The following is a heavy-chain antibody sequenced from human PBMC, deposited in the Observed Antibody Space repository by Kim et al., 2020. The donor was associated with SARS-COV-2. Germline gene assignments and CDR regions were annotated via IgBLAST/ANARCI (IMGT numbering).Heavy chain of an antibody. CDR2: IYAGDSDT. Sequence: GASLQISCKASGYSFSTYWIGWVRQMPGRGLEWMGIIYAGDSDTKYSPAFQGQVTLSVDKSTATAYLEWNRLKASDTAIYYCARPGTTVAFFDSWGQGTLVTVSS. CDR3: ARPGTTVAFFDS. J-gene: IGHJ4*02. V-gene: IGHV5-51*01. D-gene: IGHD3-3*02. CDR1: GYSFSTYW.